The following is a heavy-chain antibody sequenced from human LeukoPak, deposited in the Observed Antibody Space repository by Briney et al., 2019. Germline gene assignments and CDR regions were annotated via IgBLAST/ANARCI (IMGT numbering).Heavy chain of an antibody. CDR3: AKDLGQYYYGSGSSFYYYGMDV. Sequence: PGGSLRLSCAASGFTFSSYEMNWVRQAPGKGLEWVSYISSSGSTIYYADSVKGRFTISRDNSKNTLYLQMNSLRAEDTAVYYCAKDLGQYYYGSGSSFYYYGMDVWGQGTTVTVSS. CDR2: ISSSGSTI. CDR1: GFTFSSYE. D-gene: IGHD3-10*01. J-gene: IGHJ6*02. V-gene: IGHV3-48*03.